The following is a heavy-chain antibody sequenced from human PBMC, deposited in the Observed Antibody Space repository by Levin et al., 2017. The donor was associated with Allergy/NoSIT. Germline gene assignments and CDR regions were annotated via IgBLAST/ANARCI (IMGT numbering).Heavy chain of an antibody. J-gene: IGHJ3*01. Sequence: PPGGSLRLSCAASGFTFSDYAMTWVRQAPGKGLEWVSVITGGGGDKYYGDSVKGRFTVSRDNSKDTLYLELNSLRAEDTAVYYCAKKQGGTSGFSFDVWGQGTMVTVSS. CDR2: ITGGGGDK. CDR1: GFTFSDYA. V-gene: IGHV3-23*01. D-gene: IGHD1-1*01. CDR3: AKKQGGTSGFSFDV.